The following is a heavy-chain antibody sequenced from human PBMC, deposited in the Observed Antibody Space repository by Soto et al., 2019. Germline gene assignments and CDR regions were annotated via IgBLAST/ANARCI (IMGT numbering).Heavy chain of an antibody. CDR3: ARDNGGTVTIFGVVIGLHGMDV. CDR1: GGTFSSYA. V-gene: IGHV1-69*13. J-gene: IGHJ6*02. CDR2: IIPIFGTA. Sequence: VKVSCKASGGTFSSYAISWVRQAPGQGLEWMGGIIPIFGTANYAQKFQGRVTITADESTSTAYMELSSLRSEDTAVYYCARDNGGTVTIFGVVIGLHGMDVWGQGTTVTVSS. D-gene: IGHD3-3*01.